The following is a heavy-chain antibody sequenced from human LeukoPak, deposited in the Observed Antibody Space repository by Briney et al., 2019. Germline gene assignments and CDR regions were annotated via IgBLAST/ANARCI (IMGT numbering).Heavy chain of an antibody. V-gene: IGHV3-23*01. CDR2: ISGSGGIT. CDR1: GFTFSSYA. Sequence: GGSLRLSSAASGFTFSSYAMNWVRQAPGKGLEWLSAISGSGGITFYADSVKGRFTISRDNSKNTLYLQMNSLRAEDTAVYYCAKDLWTPAAGFFDYWGQGTLVTVSS. D-gene: IGHD6-13*01. CDR3: AKDLWTPAAGFFDY. J-gene: IGHJ4*02.